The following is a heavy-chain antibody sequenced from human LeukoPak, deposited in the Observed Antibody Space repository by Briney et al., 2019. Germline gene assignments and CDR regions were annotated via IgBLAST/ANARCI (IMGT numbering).Heavy chain of an antibody. J-gene: IGHJ4*02. D-gene: IGHD3-9*01. Sequence: GGSLRLSCAASGFTFSSYAMSWVRQAPGKGLEWVSAISGSGGSTYYADSVKGWFTISRDNSKNTLYLQMNSLRAEDTAVYYCAKTSSVRLVPTAIDYWGQGTLVTVSS. V-gene: IGHV3-23*01. CDR2: ISGSGGST. CDR1: GFTFSSYA. CDR3: AKTSSVRLVPTAIDY.